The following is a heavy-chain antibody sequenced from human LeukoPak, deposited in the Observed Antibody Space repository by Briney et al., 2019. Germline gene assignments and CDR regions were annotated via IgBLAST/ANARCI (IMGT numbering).Heavy chain of an antibody. CDR3: ARVDDSSGYYYFDY. D-gene: IGHD3-22*01. CDR1: GGTFSSYA. J-gene: IGHJ4*02. CDR2: IIPIFGTA. Sequence: ASVKVSCKASGGTFSSYAISWVRQAPGQGLEWMGGIIPIFGTANYAQKFQGRVTITTDESTSTAHMDLSSLRSGDTAMYYCARVDDSSGYYYFDYWGQGTLVSVSS. V-gene: IGHV1-69*05.